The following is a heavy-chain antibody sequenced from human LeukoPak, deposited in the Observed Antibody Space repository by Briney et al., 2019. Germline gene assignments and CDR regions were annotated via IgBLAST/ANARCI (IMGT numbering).Heavy chain of an antibody. D-gene: IGHD2-2*01. Sequence: QPGGSLRLSCAASGFTFSSYEMNWVRQAPGKGLEWVSYISTSGSTIYYADSVKGRFTISRDNAKNSLYLQMNSLRAEDTAVYYCARRGYCNRTSCYSGQAFDYWGQGTLVTVSS. CDR1: GFTFSSYE. CDR3: ARRGYCNRTSCYSGQAFDY. V-gene: IGHV3-48*03. CDR2: ISTSGSTI. J-gene: IGHJ4*02.